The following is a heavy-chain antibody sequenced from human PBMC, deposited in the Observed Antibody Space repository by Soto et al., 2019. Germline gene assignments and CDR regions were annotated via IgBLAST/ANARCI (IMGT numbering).Heavy chain of an antibody. CDR3: ARRYRYSFAC. CDR2: IYYSGST. V-gene: IGHV4-59*08. CDR1: GGSISSYY. D-gene: IGHD1-1*01. J-gene: IGHJ4*02. Sequence: PSETLSLTCTVSGGSISSYYWSWIRQPPGKRLEWIGYIYYSGSTNYNPSLKSRVTISVDTSKNQFSLKLSSVTAADTAVYYCARRYRYSFACWGQGTLVTVSS.